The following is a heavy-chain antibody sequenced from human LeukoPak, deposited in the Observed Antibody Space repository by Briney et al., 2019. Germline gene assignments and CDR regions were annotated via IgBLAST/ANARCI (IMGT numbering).Heavy chain of an antibody. D-gene: IGHD3-16*01. CDR1: GLTLSSFE. V-gene: IGHV3-48*03. CDR2: ISSTGSTI. Sequence: GSLSLSRAASGLTLSSFEMTWVGQAPGQGLGWVSYISSTGSTIYYADSVKGRFTISRDNAKNSLYLQMKSLRAEDTAVYYCARPFLRLGLDYWGQGPVATVSS. J-gene: IGHJ4*02. CDR3: ARPFLRLGLDY.